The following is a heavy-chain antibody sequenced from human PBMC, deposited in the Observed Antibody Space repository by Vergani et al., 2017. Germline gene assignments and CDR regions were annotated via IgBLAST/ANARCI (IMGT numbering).Heavy chain of an antibody. CDR3: ARDRVVIVATTSYYYNYYGMDV. J-gene: IGHJ6*02. D-gene: IGHD5-12*01. CDR1: GFTVSSNY. V-gene: IGHV3-53*04. CDR2: IYSGGST. Sequence: EVQLVESGGGLVQPGGSLRLSCAASGFTVSSNYMSWVRQAPAKGLEWVSVIYSGGSTYYADSMKSRFTISRHNSKNTLYLKMNSLRAADTAVYYCARDRVVIVATTSYYYNYYGMDVWGQGTTVTVSS.